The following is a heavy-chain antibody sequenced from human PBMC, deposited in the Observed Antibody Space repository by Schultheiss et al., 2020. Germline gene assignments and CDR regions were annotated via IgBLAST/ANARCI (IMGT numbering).Heavy chain of an antibody. Sequence: ASVKVSCKASGYTFTSYGITWVRQAPGQGLEWMGWISAYNGHTNYAQKLQGRVTMTTDTSTSTAYMELRSLRSDDTAVYYCARGRTSSWYDAFDIWGQGTMVTVSS. CDR3: ARGRTSSWYDAFDI. CDR2: ISAYNGHT. J-gene: IGHJ3*02. CDR1: GYTFTSYG. V-gene: IGHV1-18*04. D-gene: IGHD6-13*01.